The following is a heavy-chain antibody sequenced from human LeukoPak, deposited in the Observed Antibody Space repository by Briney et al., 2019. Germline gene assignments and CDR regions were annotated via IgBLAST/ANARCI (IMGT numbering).Heavy chain of an antibody. Sequence: GRSLRLSCAASAFTFSNYAMHWVRQAPGKGLEWVALISSDGSHKYFADSVKGRFTISRDNSKNTLFLQMHSLRAEDTAVYYCAKDNVAATGRYFDYWGQGTLVTVSS. CDR3: AKDNVAATGRYFDY. D-gene: IGHD1-26*01. J-gene: IGHJ4*02. CDR1: AFTFSNYA. CDR2: ISSDGSHK. V-gene: IGHV3-30*18.